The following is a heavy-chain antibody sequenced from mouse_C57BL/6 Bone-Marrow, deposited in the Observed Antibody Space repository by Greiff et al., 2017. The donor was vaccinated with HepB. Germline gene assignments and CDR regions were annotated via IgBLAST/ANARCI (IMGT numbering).Heavy chain of an antibody. V-gene: IGHV1-76*01. CDR3: ARCLITTVVATRYYAMDY. J-gene: IGHJ4*01. D-gene: IGHD1-1*01. CDR2: IYPGSGNT. CDR1: GYTFTDYY. Sequence: QVQLKESGAELVRPGASVKLSCKASGYTFTDYYINWVKQRPGQGLEWIARIYPGSGNTYYNEKFKGKATLTAEKSSSTAYMQLSSLTSEDSAVYFCARCLITTVVATRYYAMDYWGQGTSVTVSS.